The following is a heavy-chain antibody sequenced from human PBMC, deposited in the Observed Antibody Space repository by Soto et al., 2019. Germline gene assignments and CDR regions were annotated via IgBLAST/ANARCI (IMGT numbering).Heavy chain of an antibody. V-gene: IGHV1-3*05. CDR2: INAGNGNT. Sequence: QVQLVQSGAEEXKPGASVKVSCKASGYTFTSYAMHWVRQAPGQRLEWMGWINAGNGNTKNSPKLQGRVPITRDPSASTAYMELSSLRAEDTAVYYCASSIVVVTALDYWGQGTLVTVSS. J-gene: IGHJ4*02. CDR3: ASSIVVVTALDY. D-gene: IGHD2-21*02. CDR1: GYTFTSYA.